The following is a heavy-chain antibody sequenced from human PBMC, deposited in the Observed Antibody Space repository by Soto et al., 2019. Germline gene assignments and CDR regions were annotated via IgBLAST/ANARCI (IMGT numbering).Heavy chain of an antibody. D-gene: IGHD5-18*01. CDR2: ISYGGST. CDR3: SRGILV. V-gene: IGHV4-31*03. CDR1: GGSINSGGYC. J-gene: IGHJ4*02. Sequence: QVQLQESGPGLVKPSQTLSLTCTVSGGSINSGGYCWSWIRQHPGKGLDWIGCISYGGSTSYIPSLESRVTISVDTSKNQFSLKLTSVTAADTGVYYCSRGILVWGQGALITVSS.